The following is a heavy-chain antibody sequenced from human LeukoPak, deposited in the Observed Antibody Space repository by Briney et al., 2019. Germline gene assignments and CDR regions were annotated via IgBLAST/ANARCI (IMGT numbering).Heavy chain of an antibody. D-gene: IGHD6-6*01. Sequence: GSLRLSCAASGFTFSSYAMSWVRQAPGKGLEWVSAISGSGGSTYYADSVKGRFTISRDNSKNTLYLQMNSLRAEDTAVYYCAKIGQFSSIAARTRYFDYWGQGTLVTVSS. CDR3: AKIGQFSSIAARTRYFDY. V-gene: IGHV3-23*01. J-gene: IGHJ4*02. CDR2: ISGSGGST. CDR1: GFTFSSYA.